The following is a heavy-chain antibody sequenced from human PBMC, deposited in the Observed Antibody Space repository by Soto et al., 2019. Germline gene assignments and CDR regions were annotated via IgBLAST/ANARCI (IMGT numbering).Heavy chain of an antibody. CDR3: ARSPEHDFWNYGMDV. J-gene: IGHJ6*02. V-gene: IGHV4-59*01. D-gene: IGHD3-3*01. Sequence: SETLSLTCTVSGGSISSYYWSWIRQPPGKGLEWIGYIYYSGSTNYNPSLKSRVTISVDTPKNQFSLKLSSVTAADTAVYYCARSPEHDFWNYGMDVWGQGTTVTVYS. CDR1: GGSISSYY. CDR2: IYYSGST.